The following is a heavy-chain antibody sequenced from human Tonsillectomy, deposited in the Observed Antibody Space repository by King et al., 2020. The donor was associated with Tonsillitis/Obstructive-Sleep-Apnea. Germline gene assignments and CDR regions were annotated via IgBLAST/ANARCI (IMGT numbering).Heavy chain of an antibody. CDR2: IYWDDDK. D-gene: IGHD3-22*01. CDR1: GFSLSTSGVG. Sequence: TLKESGPTLVKPTQTLTLTCNFSGFSLSTSGVGVGWIRQPPGKALEWLALIYWDDDKRYSPSLRSRLTITKDTSKNQVVLTMTNMDPVDTATYYCAHSGAYYYYRSGYYYESYYGMAVWGQGTTVTVSS. V-gene: IGHV2-5*02. J-gene: IGHJ6*02. CDR3: AHSGAYYYYRSGYYYESYYGMAV.